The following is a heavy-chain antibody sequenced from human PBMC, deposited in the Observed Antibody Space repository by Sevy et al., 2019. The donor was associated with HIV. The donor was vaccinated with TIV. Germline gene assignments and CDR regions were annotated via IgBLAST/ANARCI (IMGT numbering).Heavy chain of an antibody. D-gene: IGHD3-22*01. CDR2: ISGSGYST. V-gene: IGHV3-23*01. Sequence: GGSLRLSCAASGFTFSSYAMTWVRQAPGKGLEWVSGISGSGYSTYYADSVKGRFIISRNNSKNTLYLQMHSLRAEDTAVDYCAKEGGGYNYDSSGLFDYWGQGTLVTVSS. CDR3: AKEGGGYNYDSSGLFDY. J-gene: IGHJ4*02. CDR1: GFTFSSYA.